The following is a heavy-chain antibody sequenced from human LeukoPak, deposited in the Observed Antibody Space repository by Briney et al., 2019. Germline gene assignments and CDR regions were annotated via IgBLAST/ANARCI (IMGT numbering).Heavy chain of an antibody. CDR2: ISSSGSTI. D-gene: IGHD6-13*01. J-gene: IGHJ4*02. V-gene: IGHV3-48*03. Sequence: GGSLRLSCAASGFTFSSYEMNWVRQAPGKGLEWVSYISSSGSTIYYADSAKGRFTISRDNAKNSLYLQMNSLRAEDTAVYYCARDLVGTAAEDYWGQGTLVTVSS. CDR3: ARDLVGTAAEDY. CDR1: GFTFSSYE.